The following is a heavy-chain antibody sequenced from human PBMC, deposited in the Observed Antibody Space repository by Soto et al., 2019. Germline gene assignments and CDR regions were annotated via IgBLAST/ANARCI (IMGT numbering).Heavy chain of an antibody. D-gene: IGHD6-25*01. CDR2: IYYRGST. J-gene: IGHJ6*02. V-gene: IGHV4-59*01. Sequence: LSLTCTVSGGSISSYYWSWIRQPPEKGLEWIGYIYYRGSTNYNPSLKSRVTISVDTSKNQFSLKLSSVTAADTAVYYCALDSDYYYCMDAWGQGTTVTVSS. CDR3: ALDSDYYYCMDA. CDR1: GGSISSYY.